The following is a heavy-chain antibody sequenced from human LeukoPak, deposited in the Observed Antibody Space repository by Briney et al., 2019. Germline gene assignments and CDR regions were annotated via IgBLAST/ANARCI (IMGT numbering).Heavy chain of an antibody. V-gene: IGHV3-23*01. CDR2: IIISDGRT. J-gene: IGHJ4*02. CDR1: GFTFSRSA. CDR3: ATDVDTIPLQH. Sequence: GGALRLSCTASGFTFSRSAMTWVRQAPGKGLEWLSSIIISDGRTYYPRSVKGRVTISRDISKNTLYLHMISLRAQDTAVYYCATDVDTIPLQHWGQGTLVTVSS. D-gene: IGHD2-21*01.